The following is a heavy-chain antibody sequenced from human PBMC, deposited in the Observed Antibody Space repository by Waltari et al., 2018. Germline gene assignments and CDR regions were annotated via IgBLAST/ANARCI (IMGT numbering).Heavy chain of an antibody. CDR2: IWNDGSNK. D-gene: IGHD3-16*02. V-gene: IGHV3-33*01. J-gene: IGHJ4*02. CDR3: ARDTTRSFIGSDY. CDR1: GFTFSSYG. Sequence: QVQLVESGGGVVKPGRSLRLSCVASGFTFSSYGMYWVRPAPGKGLEWVAVIWNDGSNKYYADSVKGRFTISRDNSKMTLYLQMNSLRAEDTALYYCARDTTRSFIGSDYWGQGTLVTVSS.